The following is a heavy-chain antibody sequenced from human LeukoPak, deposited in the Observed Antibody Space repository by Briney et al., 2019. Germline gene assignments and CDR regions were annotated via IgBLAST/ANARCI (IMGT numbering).Heavy chain of an antibody. Sequence: GGSLRLSCAASGFTLSSYWMSWVRQAPGEGLEWVANIKQDGSEKYYVDSVKGRFTISRDNAKNSLYLQMNSLRAEDTAVYYCARRVRWFGSYYFDYWGQGTLVTVSS. CDR3: ARRVRWFGSYYFDY. CDR2: IKQDGSEK. CDR1: GFTLSSYW. D-gene: IGHD3-10*01. J-gene: IGHJ4*02. V-gene: IGHV3-7*01.